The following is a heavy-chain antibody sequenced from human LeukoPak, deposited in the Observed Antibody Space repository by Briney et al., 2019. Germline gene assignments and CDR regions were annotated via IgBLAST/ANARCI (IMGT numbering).Heavy chain of an antibody. CDR2: INPSGGST. V-gene: IGHV1-46*01. Sequence: ASVKVSCKASGYTFTSYYMHWVRQAPGQGLEWMGIINPSGGSTSYAQKFQGRVTMTRDMSTSTVYMELSSLRSEDTAVYYCARGDSSGYYPPAGPFDYWGQGTLVTVSS. D-gene: IGHD3-22*01. CDR3: ARGDSSGYYPPAGPFDY. J-gene: IGHJ4*02. CDR1: GYTFTSYY.